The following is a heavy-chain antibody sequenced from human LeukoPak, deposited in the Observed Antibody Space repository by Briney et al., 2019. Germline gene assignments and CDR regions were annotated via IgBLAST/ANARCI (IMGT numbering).Heavy chain of an antibody. Sequence: PGGSLRLSCAASGFTFSSYGMHWVRQAPGKGLEWVAFIRYDGSNKYYADSVKGRFTISRDNSKNTLYLQMSSLRAEDTAVYYCAKDTYSGSYGFFDYWGQGTLVTVSS. D-gene: IGHD1-26*01. CDR1: GFTFSSYG. J-gene: IGHJ4*02. CDR3: AKDTYSGSYGFFDY. CDR2: IRYDGSNK. V-gene: IGHV3-30*02.